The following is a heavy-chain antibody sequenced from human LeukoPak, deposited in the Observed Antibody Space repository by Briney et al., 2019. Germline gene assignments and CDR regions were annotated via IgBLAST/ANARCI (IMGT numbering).Heavy chain of an antibody. CDR2: ISSSSSTI. J-gene: IGHJ3*02. V-gene: IGHV3-48*01. CDR3: ARDLTVTGDAFDI. CDR1: GFTFSSYS. Sequence: GGSLRLSCAASGFTFSSYSMNWVRQAPGKGLEWVSYISSSSSTIYYADSVKGRFTISRDNAKNSLYLQMNSLRAEDTAVYYCARDLTVTGDAFDIWGQGTMVTVSS. D-gene: IGHD4-17*01.